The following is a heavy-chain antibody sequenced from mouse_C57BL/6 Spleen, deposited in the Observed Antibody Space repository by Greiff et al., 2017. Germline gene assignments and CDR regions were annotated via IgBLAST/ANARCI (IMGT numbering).Heavy chain of an antibody. CDR1: GYTFTSYW. CDR3: ARRGNEGFAY. D-gene: IGHD2-1*01. J-gene: IGHJ3*01. CDR2: IDPSDSYT. Sequence: QVQLQQPGAELVRPGTSVKLSCKASGYTFTSYWMHWVKQRPGQGLEWIGVIDPSDSYTNYNQKFKGKATLTVDTSSSPAYMQLSSLTSEDSAVHYCARRGNEGFAYWGQGTLVTVSA. V-gene: IGHV1-59*01.